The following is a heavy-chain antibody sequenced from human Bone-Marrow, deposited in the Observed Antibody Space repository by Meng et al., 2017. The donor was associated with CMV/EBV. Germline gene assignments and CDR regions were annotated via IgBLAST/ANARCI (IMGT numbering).Heavy chain of an antibody. J-gene: IGHJ3*02. Sequence: SVKVSCKASGGTFSSYAISWVRQAPGQGLEWMGGIIPIFGTANYAQKFQGRVTITTDESTSTAYMELSSLRSEDTAVYYCAREGGTGYAFDIWGQGPMVTFSS. CDR2: IIPIFGTA. CDR3: AREGGTGYAFDI. CDR1: GGTFSSYA. V-gene: IGHV1-69*05. D-gene: IGHD3/OR15-3a*01.